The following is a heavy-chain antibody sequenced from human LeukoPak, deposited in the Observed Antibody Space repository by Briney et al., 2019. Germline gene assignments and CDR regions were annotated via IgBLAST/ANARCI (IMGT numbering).Heavy chain of an antibody. CDR2: ISSSSRAT. CDR3: AKDMTGGIVLMVYARSNWFDP. J-gene: IGHJ5*02. Sequence: PGGSLRLSCTASGFTFSNYNMNWVRQAPGKGLEWVSYISSSSRATYYADSVKGRFTISRDNSKNTLYLQMNSLRAEDTAVYYCAKDMTGGIVLMVYARSNWFDPWGQGTLVTVSS. CDR1: GFTFSNYN. V-gene: IGHV3-48*01. D-gene: IGHD2-8*01.